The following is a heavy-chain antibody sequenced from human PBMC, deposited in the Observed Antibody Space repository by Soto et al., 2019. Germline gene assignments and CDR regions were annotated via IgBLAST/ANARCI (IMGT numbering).Heavy chain of an antibody. Sequence: GESLKISCKGSGYNFTSNWISWVRQRPGKGLEWMGRVDPSDSFRDYSPSFQGHVTTSADKSISTAYLQWSSLKASDTAIYYCARRTIFGSVSGMDVWGQGTTVTVSS. V-gene: IGHV5-10-1*01. CDR3: ARRTIFGSVSGMDV. D-gene: IGHD3-3*01. CDR1: GYNFTSNW. CDR2: VDPSDSFR. J-gene: IGHJ6*02.